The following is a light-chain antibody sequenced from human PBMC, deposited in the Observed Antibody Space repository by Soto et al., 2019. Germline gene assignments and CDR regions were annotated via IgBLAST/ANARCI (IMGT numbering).Light chain of an antibody. CDR3: QQRSNWSLS. CDR1: QSVSSY. J-gene: IGKJ4*01. Sequence: EIVLTQSPATLSLSPGERATLSCRASQSVSSYLAWYQQKPGQAPRLLIYDASNRATCIPARFSGSGSGTDFTHTISSLEPEDCSVDYCQQRSNWSLSFCGGTKVEIK. CDR2: DAS. V-gene: IGKV3-11*01.